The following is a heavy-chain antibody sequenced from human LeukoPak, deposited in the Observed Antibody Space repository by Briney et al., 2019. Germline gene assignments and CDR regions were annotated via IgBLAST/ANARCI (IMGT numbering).Heavy chain of an antibody. D-gene: IGHD3-3*01. V-gene: IGHV3-7*01. Sequence: GGSLRLSCAASGFTFSSYWMSWVRQAPGKGLGWVANITQDESEKYYEDSVKGRFTISRDNAKNSLYLQMNSLRAEDTAVYYCARVGIEGFWSGYYGDYYYYMDVWGKGTTVTVSS. J-gene: IGHJ6*03. CDR3: ARVGIEGFWSGYYGDYYYYMDV. CDR2: ITQDESEK. CDR1: GFTFSSYW.